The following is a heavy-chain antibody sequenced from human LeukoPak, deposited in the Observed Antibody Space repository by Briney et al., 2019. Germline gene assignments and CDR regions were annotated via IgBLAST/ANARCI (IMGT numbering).Heavy chain of an antibody. D-gene: IGHD3-9*01. J-gene: IGHJ4*02. Sequence: SETLSLTCAVSGGSISSGGYSWSWIRQPPGKGLEWIGYIYHSGSTYYNPSLKSRVSISVDRSKNQFSLKLSSVTAADTAVYYCARQDYDILSGAGFDYWGRGTLVTVSS. CDR3: ARQDYDILSGAGFDY. V-gene: IGHV4-30-2*01. CDR1: GGSISSGGYS. CDR2: IYHSGST.